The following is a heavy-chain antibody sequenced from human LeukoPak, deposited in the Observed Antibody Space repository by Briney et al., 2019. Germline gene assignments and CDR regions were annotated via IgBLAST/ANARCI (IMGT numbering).Heavy chain of an antibody. CDR3: ARGPYAYTSSATLGSYNWFDP. V-gene: IGHV5-51*01. D-gene: IGHD2-2*02. Sequence: GESLKISCKGSGYSFPNYWIGWVRQMPGKGLEWMGIIYPGDSHTRYSPSFQDQVTISVDKSISTAYLQWSSLKASDTAMYYCARGPYAYTSSATLGSYNWFDPWGQGSLVAVSS. CDR1: GYSFPNYW. J-gene: IGHJ5*02. CDR2: IYPGDSHT.